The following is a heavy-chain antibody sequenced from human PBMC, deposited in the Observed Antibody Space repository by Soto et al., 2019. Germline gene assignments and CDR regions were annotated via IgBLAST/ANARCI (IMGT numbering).Heavy chain of an antibody. CDR3: ARGALYFDY. Sequence: SETLSLTCTVSGCSVRIGSYYWSWIRQPPGKGLEWIGYIYYSGSTNYNPSLKSRVTISVDTSKNQFSLKLRSVTAADTAVFYCARGALYFDYWGQGTLVTVSS. V-gene: IGHV4-61*01. J-gene: IGHJ4*02. CDR2: IYYSGST. CDR1: GCSVRIGSYY.